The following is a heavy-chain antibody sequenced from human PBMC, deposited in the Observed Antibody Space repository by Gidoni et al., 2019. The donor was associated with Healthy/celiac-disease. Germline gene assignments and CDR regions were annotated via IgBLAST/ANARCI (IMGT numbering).Heavy chain of an antibody. J-gene: IGHJ2*01. CDR3: ARNDPDYYDSSHFDL. CDR2: IYYSGST. V-gene: IGHV4-59*08. CDR1: GGSISSYY. D-gene: IGHD3-22*01. Sequence: QVQLQESGPGLVKPSETLSLTCTVSGGSISSYYWSWIRQPPGKGLEWIGYIYYSGSTNYNPSLKSRVTISVDTSKNQFSLKLSSVTAADTAVYYCARNDPDYYDSSHFDLWGRGTLVTVSS.